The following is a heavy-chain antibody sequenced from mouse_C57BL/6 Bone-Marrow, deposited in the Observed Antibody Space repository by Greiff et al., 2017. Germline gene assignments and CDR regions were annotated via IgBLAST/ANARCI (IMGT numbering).Heavy chain of an antibody. Sequence: VKLMESGPGLVAPSQSLSITCPVSGFSLTSYGVDWVRQPPGKGLEWLGVLWGGGSTNYNSPLMSRLSISKDNSKSKVFLKKNSLQTDDTAMYYCAKRGGNPCAYWGQGTLVTVSA. CDR2: LWGGGST. D-gene: IGHD1-1*02. V-gene: IGHV2-9*01. J-gene: IGHJ3*01. CDR1: GFSLTSYG. CDR3: AKRGGNPCAY.